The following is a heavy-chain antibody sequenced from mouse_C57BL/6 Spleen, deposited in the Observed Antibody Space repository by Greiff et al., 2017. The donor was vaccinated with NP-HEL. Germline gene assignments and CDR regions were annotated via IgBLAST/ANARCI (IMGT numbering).Heavy chain of an antibody. CDR3: ANYYYGSSYFDY. D-gene: IGHD1-1*01. V-gene: IGHV1-82*01. CDR1: GYAFSSSW. CDR2: IYPGDGDT. Sequence: VHLVESGPELVKPGASVKISCKASGYAFSSSWMNWVKQRPGKGLEWIGRIYPGDGDTNYNGKFKGKATLTADKSSSTAYMQLSSLTSEDSAVYFCANYYYGSSYFDYWGQGTTLTVSS. J-gene: IGHJ2*01.